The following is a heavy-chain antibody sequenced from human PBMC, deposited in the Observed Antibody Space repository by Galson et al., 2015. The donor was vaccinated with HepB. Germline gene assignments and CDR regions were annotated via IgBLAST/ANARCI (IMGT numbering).Heavy chain of an antibody. V-gene: IGHV3-49*04. CDR3: TRIQSNIWWSVFDI. Sequence: SLRLYCAAYGFTFGDDAMSWVRQAPGKGLEWVGFIRSKAFGGTTEYAASVKGRFTISRDDSKSIAYLQMNSLKTEDTAVYYCTRIQSNIWWSVFDIWGQGTMVTVSS. CDR1: GFTFGDDA. D-gene: IGHD2-8*02. J-gene: IGHJ3*02. CDR2: IRSKAFGGTT.